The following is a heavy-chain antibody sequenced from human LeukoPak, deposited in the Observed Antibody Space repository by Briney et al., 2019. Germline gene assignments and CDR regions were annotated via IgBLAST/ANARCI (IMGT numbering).Heavy chain of an antibody. J-gene: IGHJ4*02. Sequence: SETLSLTCSVSPDSTTSNFWSWVRQPPGKGLEWIGEIHRSGSTNYNPSLQSRVTISIDRSKNQIALELSSVTAADTAVYYCAREVVGGFNPGAYWGQGTLVTVSS. CDR2: IHRSGST. CDR1: PDSTTSNF. V-gene: IGHV4-4*02. D-gene: IGHD1-14*01. CDR3: AREVVGGFNPGAY.